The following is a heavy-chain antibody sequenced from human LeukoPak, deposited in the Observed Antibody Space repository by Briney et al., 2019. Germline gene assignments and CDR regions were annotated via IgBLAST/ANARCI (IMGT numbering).Heavy chain of an antibody. CDR2: INPSGGNT. D-gene: IGHD5-24*01. CDR1: GDISSSDY. CDR3: AREVVGATIKNFDS. J-gene: IGHJ4*02. V-gene: IGHV1-46*01. Sequence: ASVKVSCKASGDISSSDYIHWVRQAPGQGLEWMGTINPSGGNTGYAQKFHGRVSMTRDTSTSTVYMDLSSLKSEDTAMYYCAREVVGATIKNFDSWGQGTLVTVSS.